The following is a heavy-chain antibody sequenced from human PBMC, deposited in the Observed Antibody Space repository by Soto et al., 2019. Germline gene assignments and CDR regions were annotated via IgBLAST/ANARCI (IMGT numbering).Heavy chain of an antibody. J-gene: IGHJ4*02. CDR3: AVAPRGERLLDFDY. Sequence: EVQLVESGGGLVQPGGSLRLSCVASGFTDSSKYMSWVRQAPGKGLEWVSVLYSGGSTYYADSVRDRFTISRDNSRNTLYLQMSSLRVEDTAIYYCAVAPRGERLLDFDYCGRGTLVTVSS. V-gene: IGHV3-66*01. CDR1: GFTDSSKY. CDR2: LYSGGST. D-gene: IGHD6-25*01.